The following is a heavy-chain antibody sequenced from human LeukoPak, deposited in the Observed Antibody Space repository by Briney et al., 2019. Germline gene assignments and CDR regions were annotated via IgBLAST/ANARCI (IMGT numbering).Heavy chain of an antibody. Sequence: GGSLRLSCAASGFTFTTYGMSWVRQAPGKGLEWVSTISGSGGSTYYADSVQGRFTVSRDNSKNTLYLQMDNLRFEDTAVYYCARVSKPGWFDYYYMDVWGEGTTVIVSS. J-gene: IGHJ6*03. V-gene: IGHV3-23*01. CDR1: GFTFTTYG. D-gene: IGHD3-10*01. CDR2: ISGSGGST. CDR3: ARVSKPGWFDYYYMDV.